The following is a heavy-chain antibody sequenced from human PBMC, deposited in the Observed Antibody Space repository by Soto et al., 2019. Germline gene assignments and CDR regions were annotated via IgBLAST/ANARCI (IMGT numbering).Heavy chain of an antibody. CDR1: GFTFSSYA. CDR3: AKDRYNWNDEEWFDP. CDR2: ISGSGGST. J-gene: IGHJ5*02. V-gene: IGHV3-23*01. Sequence: GGSLRLSCAASGFTFSSYAMSWVRQAPGKGLEWVSAISGSGGSTYYADSVKGRFTISRDNSKNTLYLQMNSLRAEDTAVYYCAKDRYNWNDEEWFDPWGQGTLVTVSS. D-gene: IGHD1-20*01.